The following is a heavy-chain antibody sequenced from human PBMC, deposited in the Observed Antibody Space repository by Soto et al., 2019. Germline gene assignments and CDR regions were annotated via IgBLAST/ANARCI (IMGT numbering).Heavy chain of an antibody. CDR2: IYYSGST. CDR3: GRPYSEYNRTGYYYYGMDV. CDR1: GGSISSSSYY. J-gene: IGHJ6*02. D-gene: IGHD6-6*01. Sequence: PSETLSLTCTVSGGSISSSSYYWGWIRQPPGKGLEWIGSIYYSGSTYYNPSLKSRVTISVDTSKNQFSLKLSSVTAADTAVYYCGRPYSEYNRTGYYYYGMDVWGQGTTVTVSS. V-gene: IGHV4-39*01.